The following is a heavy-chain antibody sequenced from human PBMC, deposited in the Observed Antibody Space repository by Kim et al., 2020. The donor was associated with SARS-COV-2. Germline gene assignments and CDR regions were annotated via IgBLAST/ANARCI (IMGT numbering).Heavy chain of an antibody. Sequence: SETLSLTCTVSGGSISSYYWSWIRQPPGKGLEWIGYIYYSGSTNYNPSLKSRVTISVDTSKNQFSLKLSSVTAADTAVYYCARDRSFYDSSGYYYGGQHDAFDIWGQGTMVTVSS. CDR1: GGSISSYY. CDR3: ARDRSFYDSSGYYYGGQHDAFDI. D-gene: IGHD3-22*01. CDR2: IYYSGST. V-gene: IGHV4-59*01. J-gene: IGHJ3*02.